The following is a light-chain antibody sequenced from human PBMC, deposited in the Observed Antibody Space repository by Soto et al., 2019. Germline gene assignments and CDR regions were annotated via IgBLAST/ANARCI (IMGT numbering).Light chain of an antibody. J-gene: IGKJ1*01. Sequence: DIQMTQSPSTLSASVGDRVTLTSRASQSISSWLAWYQQKPGKAPKLLIYHAYSLESGVPSRLSGSESGTEFTLTINSLQPDDFATYYCQQYNSYPWTFGQGTKVDIK. CDR2: HAY. V-gene: IGKV1-5*01. CDR1: QSISSW. CDR3: QQYNSYPWT.